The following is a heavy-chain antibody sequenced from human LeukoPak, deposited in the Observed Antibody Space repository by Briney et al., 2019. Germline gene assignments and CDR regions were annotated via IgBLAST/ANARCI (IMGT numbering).Heavy chain of an antibody. D-gene: IGHD3-3*01. CDR1: GGSFSGYY. V-gene: IGHV4-34*01. J-gene: IGHJ4*02. Sequence: SETLSLTCAVYGGSFSGYYWSWIRQPPGKGLEWIGEINHSGSTNYNPSLKSRVTISVDRSKDQFSLKLSSVTAADTAVYYCARGVTIFGVVDYYFDYWGQGTLVTVSS. CDR3: ARGVTIFGVVDYYFDY. CDR2: INHSGST.